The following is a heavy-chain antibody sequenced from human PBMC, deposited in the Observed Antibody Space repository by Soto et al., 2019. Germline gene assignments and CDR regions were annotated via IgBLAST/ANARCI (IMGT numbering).Heavy chain of an antibody. CDR3: ASSLDYGDYPVFDY. J-gene: IGHJ4*02. Sequence: GGSLRLSCAASGFTFSSYAMHWVRQAPGKGLEWVAVISYDGSNKYYADSVKGRFTISRDNSKNTLYLQMNSLRAEDTAVYYCASSLDYGDYPVFDYWGQGTLVTVSS. CDR2: ISYDGSNK. CDR1: GFTFSSYA. V-gene: IGHV3-30-3*01. D-gene: IGHD4-17*01.